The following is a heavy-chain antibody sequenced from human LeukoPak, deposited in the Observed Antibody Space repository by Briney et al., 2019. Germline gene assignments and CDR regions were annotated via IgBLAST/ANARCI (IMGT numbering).Heavy chain of an antibody. V-gene: IGHV4-59*01. CDR1: GGSISSYY. J-gene: IGHJ3*02. D-gene: IGHD6-13*01. Sequence: SETLSLTCTVSGGSISSYYWSWIRQPPGKGLEWIGYIYYSGSTNYNPSLKSRVTISVDTSKNQFSLKLSSVTAADTAVYYCVREGVDDSSSWYADAFDIWGQGTMVTVSS. CDR2: IYYSGST. CDR3: VREGVDDSSSWYADAFDI.